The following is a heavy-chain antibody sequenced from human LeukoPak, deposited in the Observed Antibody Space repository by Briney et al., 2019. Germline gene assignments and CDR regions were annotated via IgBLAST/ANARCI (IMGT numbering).Heavy chain of an antibody. D-gene: IGHD1-26*01. CDR3: ARGGYSGSYYYCYGMDV. CDR1: GGSISSYY. V-gene: IGHV4-59*01. Sequence: PSETLSLTCTVSGGSISSYYWSWIRQPPGKGLEWIGYIYYSGSTNYNPSLKSRVTISVDTSKNQFSLKLSSVTAADTAVYYCARGGYSGSYYYCYGMDVWGQGTTVTVS. J-gene: IGHJ6*02. CDR2: IYYSGST.